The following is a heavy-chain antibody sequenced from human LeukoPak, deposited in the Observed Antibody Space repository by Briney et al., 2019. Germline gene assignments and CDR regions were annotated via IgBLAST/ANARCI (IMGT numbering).Heavy chain of an antibody. CDR1: GFTLDDHH. J-gene: IGHJ4*02. D-gene: IGHD3-10*01. V-gene: IGHV3-72*01. CDR3: AVMLRGVPY. CDR2: ARDKYSNYVT. Sequence: GGSLRLSCATSGFTLDDHHMDWARQAPGKGLEWLGRARDKYSNYVTDYAAAVTGRFAISRDESKNSLYLQMNSLKAEDTAIYFCAVMLRGVPYWGQGTLVTVSS.